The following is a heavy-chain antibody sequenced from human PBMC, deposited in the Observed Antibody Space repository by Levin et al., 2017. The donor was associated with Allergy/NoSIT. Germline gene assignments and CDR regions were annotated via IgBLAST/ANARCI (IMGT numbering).Heavy chain of an antibody. D-gene: IGHD3-16*01. Sequence: ASVKVSCKASGGTFSSYTISWVRQAPGQGLEWMGRIIPILGIANYAQKFQGRVTITADKSTSTAYMELSSLRSEDTAVYYCACLGDYANYYFDYWGQGTLVTVSS. CDR2: IIPILGIA. CDR1: GGTFSSYT. CDR3: ACLGDYANYYFDY. J-gene: IGHJ4*02. V-gene: IGHV1-69*02.